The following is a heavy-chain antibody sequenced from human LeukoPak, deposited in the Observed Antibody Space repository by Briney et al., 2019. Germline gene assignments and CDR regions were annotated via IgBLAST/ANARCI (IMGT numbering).Heavy chain of an antibody. D-gene: IGHD1-26*01. Sequence: PGGSLRLSCAATGFIVSNFYMSRVRQAPGKGLEWVANIKQDGSEKYYVDSVKGRFTISRDNAKNSLYLQMNSLRAEDTAVYYCARAGAPYYYYYGMDVWGQGTTVTVSS. V-gene: IGHV3-7*01. J-gene: IGHJ6*02. CDR1: GFIVSNFY. CDR3: ARAGAPYYYYYGMDV. CDR2: IKQDGSEK.